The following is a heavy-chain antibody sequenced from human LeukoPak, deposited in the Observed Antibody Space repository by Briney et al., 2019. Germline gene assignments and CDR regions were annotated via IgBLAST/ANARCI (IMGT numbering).Heavy chain of an antibody. D-gene: IGHD1-26*01. V-gene: IGHV3-48*03. CDR1: GFTFSSYE. Sequence: PGGSLRLSCAASGFTFSSYEMNWVRQAPGKGLEWVSYISSSGSTIYYADSEKGRFTISRDNAKNSLCLQMNSLRAEDTAVYYCARDGTRTFDYWGQGTLVTVSS. J-gene: IGHJ4*02. CDR2: ISSSGSTI. CDR3: ARDGTRTFDY.